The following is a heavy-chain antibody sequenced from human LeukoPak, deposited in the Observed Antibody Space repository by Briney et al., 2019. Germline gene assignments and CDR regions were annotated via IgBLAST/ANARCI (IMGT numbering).Heavy chain of an antibody. V-gene: IGHV1-2*02. Sequence: ASVKVSCKASGYTFTGYYLHWVRQAPGQGLEWMGWINPNSGDANYAQKFQGRVTMTRDTSISTAYMELSRLRSDDTAVYYCAREDYYDSGSNDYWGQGTLVTVSS. CDR3: AREDYYDSGSNDY. J-gene: IGHJ4*02. CDR1: GYTFTGYY. CDR2: INPNSGDA. D-gene: IGHD3-22*01.